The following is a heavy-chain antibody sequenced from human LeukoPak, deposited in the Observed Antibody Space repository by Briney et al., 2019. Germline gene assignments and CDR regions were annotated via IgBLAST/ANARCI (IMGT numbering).Heavy chain of an antibody. CDR1: GYSFTSYW. D-gene: IGHD3-22*01. Sequence: GAPLRISCKGSGYSFTSYWIAWVRPMPGKGLEWMGIIHPGNSDTRHSPSFQGQVTISADKSSSTAYLQWSSLKASDTAMYYCARTPDSYDSRGFQYWYFDLWGRGTQVTVSS. CDR2: IHPGNSDT. J-gene: IGHJ2*01. V-gene: IGHV5-51*01. CDR3: ARTPDSYDSRGFQYWYFDL.